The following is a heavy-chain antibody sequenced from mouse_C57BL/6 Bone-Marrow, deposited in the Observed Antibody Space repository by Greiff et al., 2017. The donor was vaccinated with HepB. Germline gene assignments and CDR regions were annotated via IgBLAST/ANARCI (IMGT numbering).Heavy chain of an antibody. CDR1: GFTFSSYA. CDR2: ISDGGSYT. J-gene: IGHJ4*01. Sequence: DVQLVESGGGLVKPGGSLKLSCAASGFTFSSYAMSWVRQTPEKRLEWVATISDGGSYTYYPDNVKGRFTISRDNAKNNLYLQMSHLKSEDTAMYYCSYYAMDYWGQGTSVTVSS. V-gene: IGHV5-4*01. CDR3: SYYAMDY.